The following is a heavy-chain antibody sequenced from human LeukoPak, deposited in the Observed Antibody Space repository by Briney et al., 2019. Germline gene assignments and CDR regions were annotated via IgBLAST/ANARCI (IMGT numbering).Heavy chain of an antibody. CDR2: ISAYNGNT. CDR1: GYTFTSYG. Sequence: GASVKVSCKASGYTFTSYGISWVRQAPGQGLEWMGWISAYNGNTNYAQKLQGRVTMTTDTSTSTAYMELSSLRSEDTAIYYCATDKLTHAFDIWGQGTMVTVSS. V-gene: IGHV1-18*01. J-gene: IGHJ3*02. D-gene: IGHD4-23*01. CDR3: ATDKLTHAFDI.